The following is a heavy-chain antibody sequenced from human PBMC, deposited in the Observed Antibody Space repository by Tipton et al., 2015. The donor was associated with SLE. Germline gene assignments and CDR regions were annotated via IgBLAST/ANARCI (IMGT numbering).Heavy chain of an antibody. CDR3: ASGILTGNAAFNI. J-gene: IGHJ3*02. CDR2: INHSGGT. D-gene: IGHD3-9*01. CDR1: GGSFSGYY. V-gene: IGHV4-34*01. Sequence: TLSLTCAVYGGSFSGYYWSWIRQPPGKGLEWIGEINHSGGTNYKPSLKSRVTISVDTSKNQFSLKLSSVTAADTAVYYCASGILTGNAAFNIWGPGTMVTVSS.